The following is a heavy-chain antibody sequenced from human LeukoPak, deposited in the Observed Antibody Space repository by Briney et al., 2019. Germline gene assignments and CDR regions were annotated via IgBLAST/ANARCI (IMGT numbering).Heavy chain of an antibody. CDR3: ARRTFPNDAFDV. D-gene: IGHD1-7*01. Sequence: SGGSLRLSCAASGFTFSNYAMNWVRQAPGRGLEWVSAISGSGGSTYYADSVKGRFTISRDNPKRSLYLQMNSLRAEDTAVYYCARRTFPNDAFDVWGQGTVVTVSS. V-gene: IGHV3-23*01. CDR2: ISGSGGST. CDR1: GFTFSNYA. J-gene: IGHJ3*01.